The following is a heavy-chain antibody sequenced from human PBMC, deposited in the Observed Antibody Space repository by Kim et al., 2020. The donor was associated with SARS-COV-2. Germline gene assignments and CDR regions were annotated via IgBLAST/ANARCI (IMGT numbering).Heavy chain of an antibody. CDR1: GFTFSSYA. CDR3: ANYFVGRMLIAVAGKGDYFDY. CDR2: ISGSGGST. V-gene: IGHV3-23*01. D-gene: IGHD6-19*01. J-gene: IGHJ4*02. Sequence: GGSLRLSCAASGFTFSSYAMSWVRQAPGKGLEWVSAISGSGGSTYYADSVKGRFTISRDNSKNTLYLQMNSLRAEDTAVYYCANYFVGRMLIAVAGKGDYFDYWGQGTLVTVSS.